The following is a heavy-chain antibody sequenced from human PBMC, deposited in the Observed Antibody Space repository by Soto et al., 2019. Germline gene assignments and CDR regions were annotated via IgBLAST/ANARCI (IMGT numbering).Heavy chain of an antibody. J-gene: IGHJ4*02. CDR3: ARGLMGSGSYKFGYYFDY. CDR1: GYTFTGYY. CDR2: INPNSGGT. Sequence: ASVKVSCKASGYTFTGYYMHWVRQAPGQGLEWMGWINPNSGGTNYAQKFQGWVTMTRDTSISTAYMELSRLRSDDTAVYYCARGLMGSGSYKFGYYFDYWGQGTLVTVSS. D-gene: IGHD3-10*01. V-gene: IGHV1-2*04.